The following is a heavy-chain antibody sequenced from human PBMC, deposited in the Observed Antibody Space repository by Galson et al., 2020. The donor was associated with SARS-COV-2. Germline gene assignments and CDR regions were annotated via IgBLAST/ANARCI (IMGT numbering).Heavy chain of an antibody. Sequence: ASETLSLTCTVSGGSISSSSYYWGWIRQPPGKGLEWIGSIYYSGSTYYNPSLKSRVTISVDTSKNQFSLKLSSVTAADTAVYYCARDYGDYVAGGYYYGMDVWGQGTTVTVSS. V-gene: IGHV4-39*07. CDR1: GGSISSSSYY. J-gene: IGHJ6*02. D-gene: IGHD4-17*01. CDR3: ARDYGDYVAGGYYYGMDV. CDR2: IYYSGST.